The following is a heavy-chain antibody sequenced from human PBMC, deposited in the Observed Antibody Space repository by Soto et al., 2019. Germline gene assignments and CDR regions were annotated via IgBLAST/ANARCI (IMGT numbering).Heavy chain of an antibody. CDR2: ISPSDSDT. CDR1: EYSFTSYW. Sequence: GESLKISCKGFEYSFTSYWIGWVRQMPGKGLEWMGIISPSDSDTRYNPSFEGQVTISADRSINTAYLQWDSLKASDTAIYYCARPANTVADHFDLWGQGTPVTVSS. J-gene: IGHJ4*02. D-gene: IGHD4-17*01. CDR3: ARPANTVADHFDL. V-gene: IGHV5-51*01.